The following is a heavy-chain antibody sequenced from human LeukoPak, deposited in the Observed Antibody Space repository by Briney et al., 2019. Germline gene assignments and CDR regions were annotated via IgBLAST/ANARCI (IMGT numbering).Heavy chain of an antibody. J-gene: IGHJ5*02. CDR2: IYSGGST. V-gene: IGHV3-53*01. D-gene: IGHD4-17*01. CDR3: ARGQGDYGGNGLDL. CDR1: GFTVSSNY. Sequence: GGSLRLSCAASGFTVSSNYMSCVRQAPGKGLEWVSVIYSGGSTYYADSVKGRFTISRDNSKNTLYLQMNSLRAEDTAVYYCARGQGDYGGNGLDLWGQGTLVTASS.